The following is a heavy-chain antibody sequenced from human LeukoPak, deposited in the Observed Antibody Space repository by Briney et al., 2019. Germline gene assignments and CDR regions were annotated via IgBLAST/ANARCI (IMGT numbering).Heavy chain of an antibody. CDR3: ARSSSSWTLDY. Sequence: SETLSLTCAVYGGSFSGYYWSWIRQPPGKGLEWIGEINHSGSTNYNPSLKSRVTISVDTSKNQLSLKLSSVTAADTAVYYCARSSSSWTLDYWGQGTLVTVSS. D-gene: IGHD6-13*01. CDR2: INHSGST. CDR1: GGSFSGYY. J-gene: IGHJ4*02. V-gene: IGHV4-34*01.